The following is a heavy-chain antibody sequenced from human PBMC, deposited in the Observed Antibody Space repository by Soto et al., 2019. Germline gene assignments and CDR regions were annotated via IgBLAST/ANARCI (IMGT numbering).Heavy chain of an antibody. V-gene: IGHV1-2*04. Sequence: EASVKVSCKASGYIFSNYGVTWVRQAPGQGLEWMGWINPNSGGTNYAQKFQGWVTMTRDTSISTAYMELSRLRSDDTAVYYCARGGVDPYYYYGMDVWGQGTTVTVSS. CDR3: ARGGVDPYYYYGMDV. CDR2: INPNSGGT. J-gene: IGHJ6*02. CDR1: GYIFSNYG. D-gene: IGHD2-15*01.